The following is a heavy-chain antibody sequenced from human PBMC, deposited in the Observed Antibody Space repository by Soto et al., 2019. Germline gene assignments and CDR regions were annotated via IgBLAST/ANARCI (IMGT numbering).Heavy chain of an antibody. CDR3: ARVSGSYYYGMDV. J-gene: IGHJ6*02. Sequence: SETLCLTCTVSGGSISSSSYFGGWIRQPPGKGLEWIGEINHSGTAHYNPSLKSRVTISVDKSKNQFSLKLSSVTAADTAVYYCARVSGSYYYGMDVWGQGTTVTVSS. CDR2: INHSGTA. V-gene: IGHV4-39*07. D-gene: IGHD1-26*01. CDR1: GGSISSSSYF.